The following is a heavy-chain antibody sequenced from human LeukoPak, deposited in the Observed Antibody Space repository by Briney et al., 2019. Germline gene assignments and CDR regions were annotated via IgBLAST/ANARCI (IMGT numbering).Heavy chain of an antibody. CDR1: GFTFSTYA. D-gene: IGHD6-13*01. CDR3: ASANPSGYSSSWYVSGWFDP. CDR2: ISSSSSYI. Sequence: GGSLRLSCVASGFTFSTYAMNWVRQAPGKGLEWVSSISSSSSYIYYADSVKGRFTISRDNAKNSLYLQMNSLRAEDTAVYYCASANPSGYSSSWYVSGWFDPWGQGTLVTVSS. J-gene: IGHJ5*02. V-gene: IGHV3-21*01.